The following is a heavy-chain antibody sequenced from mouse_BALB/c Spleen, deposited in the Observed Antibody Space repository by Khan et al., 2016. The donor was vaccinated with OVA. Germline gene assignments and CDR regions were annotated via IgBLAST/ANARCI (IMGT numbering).Heavy chain of an antibody. CDR2: IYYSGSI. CDR3: ARDGNYMDY. D-gene: IGHD2-1*01. V-gene: IGHV3-1*02. Sequence: EVQLQESGPDLVKPPQSLSLTGTVTGYSITSGDSWPWIRQFPGNTLEWMAYIYYSGSINYNPTLKSRISITRDTSKNQFFLQLNSVTTEDTATYYCARDGNYMDYWGQGTSVTVSS. CDR1: GYSITSGDS. J-gene: IGHJ4*01.